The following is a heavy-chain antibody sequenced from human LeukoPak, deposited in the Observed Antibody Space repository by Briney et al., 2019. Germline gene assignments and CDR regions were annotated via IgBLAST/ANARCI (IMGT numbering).Heavy chain of an antibody. CDR3: AKDKIFRYLDY. CDR2: IWYDGSNK. D-gene: IGHD2/OR15-2a*01. V-gene: IGHV3-30*02. J-gene: IGHJ4*02. Sequence: GGSLRLSCAASGFTFSSYGMHWVRQAPGKGLEWVAVIWYDGSNKYYADSVKDRFTISRDDSKNTLYLQMNSLRDEDTAVYYCAKDKIFRYLDYWGQGALVTVTS. CDR1: GFTFSSYG.